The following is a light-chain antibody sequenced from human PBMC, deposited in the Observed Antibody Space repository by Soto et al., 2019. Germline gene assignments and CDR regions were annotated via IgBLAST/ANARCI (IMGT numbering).Light chain of an antibody. J-gene: IGKJ1*01. V-gene: IGKV3-11*01. CDR1: QSVSRY. CDR3: QHYGDSSWT. Sequence: EIVLTQSPATLSLSPGERATLSCRASQSVSRYLAWYQQKPGQTPRLLIYDASNRATGIPDRFSGSGSGTDFTLTISRLEPEDFAVYFCQHYGDSSWTFGQGTRVEIK. CDR2: DAS.